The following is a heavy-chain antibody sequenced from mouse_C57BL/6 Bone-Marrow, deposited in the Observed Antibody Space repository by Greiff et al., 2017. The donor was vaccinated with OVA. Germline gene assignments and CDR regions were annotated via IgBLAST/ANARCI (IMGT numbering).Heavy chain of an antibody. Sequence: EVQVVESGGDLVKPGGSLKLSCAASGFTFSSYGMSWVRQTPDKRLEWVATISSGGSYTYYPDSVKGRFTISRDNAKNTLYLQMSSLKSEDTAMYDCARHGEYFDVWGTGTTVTVSS. CDR1: GFTFSSYG. J-gene: IGHJ1*03. CDR2: ISSGGSYT. CDR3: ARHGEYFDV. V-gene: IGHV5-6*01.